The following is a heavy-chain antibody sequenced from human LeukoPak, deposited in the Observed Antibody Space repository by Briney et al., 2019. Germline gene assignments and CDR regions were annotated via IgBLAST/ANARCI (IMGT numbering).Heavy chain of an antibody. CDR1: GFTFDDYA. D-gene: IGHD3-22*01. Sequence: PGGSLRLSCAASGFTFDDYAMHWVRQAPGKGLEWVSGISWNSGSIGYADSVKGRFTISRDNAKNSLYLQMISLRTEDTAFYYCARDLSRDFDSGRFDYWGQGTLVTVSS. CDR3: ARDLSRDFDSGRFDY. J-gene: IGHJ4*02. CDR2: ISWNSGSI. V-gene: IGHV3-9*01.